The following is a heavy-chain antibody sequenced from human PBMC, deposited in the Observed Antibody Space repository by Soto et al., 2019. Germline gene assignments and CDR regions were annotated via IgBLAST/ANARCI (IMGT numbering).Heavy chain of an antibody. Sequence: GGSLRLSCAASGFTFSSYAMSWVRQAPGKGLEWVSAISGSGGSTYYADSVKGRFTTSRDNSKNTLYLQMNSLRAEDTAVYYCAKAWGYSSSSAFDYWGQGTLVTSPQ. CDR2: ISGSGGST. CDR1: GFTFSSYA. CDR3: AKAWGYSSSSAFDY. J-gene: IGHJ4*02. V-gene: IGHV3-23*01. D-gene: IGHD6-6*01.